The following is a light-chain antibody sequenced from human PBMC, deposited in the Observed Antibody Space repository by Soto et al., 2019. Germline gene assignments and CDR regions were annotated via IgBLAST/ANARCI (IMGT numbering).Light chain of an antibody. V-gene: IGKV3-20*01. J-gene: IGKJ1*01. Sequence: EVVLTQSPGTLSLSPGERATLSCRASQSVTSTYLAWYQQKPGQAPRLLIHGASTRASGIPDRFSGSGSGTDFTLTITSLQSEDFAVYYCQQYENLWTFGQGTKVDIK. CDR2: GAS. CDR3: QQYENLWT. CDR1: QSVTSTY.